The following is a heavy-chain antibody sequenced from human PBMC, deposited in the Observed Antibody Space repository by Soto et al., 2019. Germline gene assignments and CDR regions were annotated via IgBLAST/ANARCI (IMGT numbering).Heavy chain of an antibody. CDR3: ARVPGP. D-gene: IGHD3-10*01. V-gene: IGHV4-30-2*01. Sequence: SETLSLTCAFSGFSISSGGYSLSWIRQPPGKGLEWIGYIYHSGSTYYSPSLKSRVTISVDRSKNQFSLKLSSVTAADTAVYYCARVPGPWGQGTLVTVSS. CDR2: IYHSGST. J-gene: IGHJ5*02. CDR1: GFSISSGGYS.